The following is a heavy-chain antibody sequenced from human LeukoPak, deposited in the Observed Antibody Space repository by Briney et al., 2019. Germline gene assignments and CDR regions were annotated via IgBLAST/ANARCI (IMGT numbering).Heavy chain of an antibody. CDR2: IIPIFGTA. J-gene: IGHJ2*01. Sequence: ASVKVSCKASGYTFTGYYMHWVRQAPGQGLEWMRGIIPIFGTANYAQKFQGRVTITADESTSTAYMELSSLRSEDTAVYYCASLRNYGLPYWYFDLWGRGTLVTVSS. CDR1: GYTFTGYY. V-gene: IGHV1-69*13. D-gene: IGHD3-16*01. CDR3: ASLRNYGLPYWYFDL.